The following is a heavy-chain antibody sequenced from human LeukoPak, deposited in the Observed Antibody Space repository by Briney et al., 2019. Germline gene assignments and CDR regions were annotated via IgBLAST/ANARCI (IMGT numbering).Heavy chain of an antibody. J-gene: IGHJ5*02. CDR1: GFTFSSYA. Sequence: GGSLRLSCAASGFTFSSYAMSWVRQAPGKGLEWVSAISGSGGSTYYADSVKGRFTISRDNAENSLYLQMNNLRAEDTAVYYCARHDGGYRTWGQGALVTVSS. CDR3: ARHDGGYRT. V-gene: IGHV3-23*01. CDR2: ISGSGGST. D-gene: IGHD5-12*01.